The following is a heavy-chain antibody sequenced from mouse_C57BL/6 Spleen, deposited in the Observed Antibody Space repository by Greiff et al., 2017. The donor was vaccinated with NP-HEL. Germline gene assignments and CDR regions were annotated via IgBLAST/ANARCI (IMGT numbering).Heavy chain of an antibody. V-gene: IGHV1-4*01. D-gene: IGHD1-1*01. J-gene: IGHJ4*01. CDR2: INPSSGYT. Sequence: QVQLQQSGAELARPGASVKMSCKASGYTFPSYTMHWVKQRPGQGLEWIGYINPSSGYTKYNQKFKDKATLTADKSSSTAYMQLSSLTSEDSAVYYCAREGSSHGYYAMDYWGQGTSVTVSS. CDR3: AREGSSHGYYAMDY. CDR1: GYTFPSYT.